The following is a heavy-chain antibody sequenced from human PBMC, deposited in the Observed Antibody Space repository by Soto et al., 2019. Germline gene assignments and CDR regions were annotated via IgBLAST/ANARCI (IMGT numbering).Heavy chain of an antibody. CDR1: GYTFTSYY. Sequence: ASVMVSCKASGYTFTSYYMHWVRQAPGQGLEWMGIINPSGGSTSYAQKFQGRVTMTTDTSTSTAYMELRSLRSDDTAVYYCAREQSTRAFDIWGQGTMVTVSS. CDR2: INPSGGST. V-gene: IGHV1-46*01. J-gene: IGHJ3*02. CDR3: AREQSTRAFDI.